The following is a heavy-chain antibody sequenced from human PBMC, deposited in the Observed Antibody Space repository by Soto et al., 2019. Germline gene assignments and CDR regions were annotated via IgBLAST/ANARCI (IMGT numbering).Heavy chain of an antibody. Sequence: ASVKVSCKASGYTFSGYYIHWVRQAPGQGLEWMGWIKPNSGGTKYAQKFQGRVTLTRDTSISTAYVDLSGLRSDDTAVYYCASGSYGSDYYGMDVWVPGPTVTVSS. CDR3: ASGSYGSDYYGMDV. D-gene: IGHD3-10*01. CDR2: IKPNSGGT. CDR1: GYTFSGYY. V-gene: IGHV1-2*02. J-gene: IGHJ6*02.